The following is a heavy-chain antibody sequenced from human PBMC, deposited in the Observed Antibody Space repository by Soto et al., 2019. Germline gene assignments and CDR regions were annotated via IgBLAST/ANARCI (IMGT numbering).Heavy chain of an antibody. D-gene: IGHD3-3*01. J-gene: IGHJ4*02. Sequence: PSETLSLTCVVSGGSVSRSSYYWGWIRQSPGKGLEWIGTIYYSGDTYYNPSLKSRVTISVDTSKNQFSLELSSVTAADTAVYYCARDKGYPDFVSQHLFDYCGQGTLVTVYS. CDR2: IYYSGDT. CDR1: GGSVSRSSYY. V-gene: IGHV4-39*01. CDR3: ARDKGYPDFVSQHLFDY.